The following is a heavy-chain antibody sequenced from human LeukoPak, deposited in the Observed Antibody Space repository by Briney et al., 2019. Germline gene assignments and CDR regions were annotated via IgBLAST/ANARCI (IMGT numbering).Heavy chain of an antibody. D-gene: IGHD5-24*01. J-gene: IGHJ3*02. CDR1: GFTFSSYS. Sequence: PGGSLRLSCAASGFTFSSYSMNWVRQAPGKGPEWVSSISSSSSYIYYADSVKGRFTISRDNAKNSLYLQMNSLRAEDTAVYYCASLFFWGYNDAFDIWGQGTMVTVSS. CDR3: ASLFFWGYNDAFDI. CDR2: ISSSSSYI. V-gene: IGHV3-21*01.